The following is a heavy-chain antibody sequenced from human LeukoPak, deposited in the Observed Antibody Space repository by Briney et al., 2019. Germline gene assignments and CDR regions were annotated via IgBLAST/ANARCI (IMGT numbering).Heavy chain of an antibody. CDR2: INTNTGNP. V-gene: IGHV7-4-1*02. D-gene: IGHD2-2*01. Sequence: ASVKVSCKASGYTFTSYAMNWVRQAPGQGLEWMGWINTNTGNPTYAQGFTGRFVFSLGTSVSTAYLQISSLKAEDTAVYYCARDGQDIVVVPAAMSSDWFDPWGQGTLVTVSS. CDR1: GYTFTSYA. J-gene: IGHJ5*02. CDR3: ARDGQDIVVVPAAMSSDWFDP.